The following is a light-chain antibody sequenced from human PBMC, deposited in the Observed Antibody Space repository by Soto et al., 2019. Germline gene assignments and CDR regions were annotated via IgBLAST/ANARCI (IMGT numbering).Light chain of an antibody. CDR2: DAS. CDR1: QSVSSY. Sequence: EIVLTQSPATLSLSPGERATLSCRASQSVSSYLAWYQQKPGQATRLLIYDASNRATGIPARFIGSGSGTAFTLTISSLEPEDFAVYYCQQRSNWPPITFGQGTRLEIK. CDR3: QQRSNWPPIT. V-gene: IGKV3-11*01. J-gene: IGKJ5*01.